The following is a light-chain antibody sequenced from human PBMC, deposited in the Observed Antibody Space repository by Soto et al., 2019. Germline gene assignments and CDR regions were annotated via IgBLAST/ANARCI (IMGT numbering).Light chain of an antibody. CDR3: QQYNSWPPLT. CDR1: QSVSSN. CDR2: GAS. V-gene: IGKV3-15*01. Sequence: EIVMTQSPATLSVSPGERATLSCRASQSVSSNLAWYQQKPGQAPRLLIFGASTRATGIPARFSGSGSGTEFTLTISSLQSADFAVYYCQQYNSWPPLTFGGGTKVDIK. J-gene: IGKJ4*01.